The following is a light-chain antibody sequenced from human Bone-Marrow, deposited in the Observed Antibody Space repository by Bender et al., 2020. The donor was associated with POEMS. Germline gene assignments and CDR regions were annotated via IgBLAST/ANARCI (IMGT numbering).Light chain of an antibody. V-gene: IGLV1-40*01. CDR3: SSYAGSNNLV. J-gene: IGLJ3*02. CDR2: GYN. Sequence: QSVLTQPPSVSGAPGQRVTISCTGSSSNTGSGYDINWYQHLPGTAPKLLIYGYNNRPSGVPDRFSGSKSGNTASLTVTGLQAEDEAEYYCSSYAGSNNLVFGGGTKLTVL. CDR1: SSNTGSGYD.